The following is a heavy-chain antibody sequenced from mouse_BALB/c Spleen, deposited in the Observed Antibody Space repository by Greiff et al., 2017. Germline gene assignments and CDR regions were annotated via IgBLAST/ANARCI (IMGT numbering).Heavy chain of an antibody. Sequence: VQLQQPGAELVKPGASVKLSCKASGYTFTSYWMHWVKQRPGQGLEWIGEIDPSDSYTNYNQKLKGKATLTVDKSSSTAYMQLSSLTSEDSAFYYCARGGVRRGVDYWGQGTTLTVSS. J-gene: IGHJ2*01. CDR2: IDPSDSYT. D-gene: IGHD2-14*01. CDR3: ARGGVRRGVDY. CDR1: GYTFTSYW. V-gene: IGHV1-69*02.